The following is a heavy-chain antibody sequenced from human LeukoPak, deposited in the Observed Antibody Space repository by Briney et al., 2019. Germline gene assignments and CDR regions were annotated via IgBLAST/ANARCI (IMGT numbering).Heavy chain of an antibody. V-gene: IGHV1-24*01. J-gene: IGHJ4*02. CDR2: FDPEDGET. D-gene: IGHD3-10*01. CDR1: GYTLTELS. Sequence: GASVKVSCKVSGYTLTELSMHWVRQAPGKGLEWMGGFDPEDGETIYAQKFQGRVTMTEDTSTSTAYMELRSLRSDDTAVYYCARDHRGSFDYWGQGTLVTVDS. CDR3: ARDHRGSFDY.